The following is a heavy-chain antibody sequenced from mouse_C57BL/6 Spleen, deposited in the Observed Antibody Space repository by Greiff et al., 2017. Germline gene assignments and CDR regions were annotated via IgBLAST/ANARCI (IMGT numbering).Heavy chain of an antibody. V-gene: IGHV2-9*01. Sequence: VQLQQSGPGLVAPSQSLSITCTVSGFSLTSYGVDWVRQPPGKGLAWLGVIWGGGSTNYNSALMSRLSISKDNSKSQVFLKRNSLQSDDTAMYYCVRGDYGSSYGGFAYWGQGTLVTVSA. J-gene: IGHJ3*01. D-gene: IGHD1-1*01. CDR3: VRGDYGSSYGGFAY. CDR1: GFSLTSYG. CDR2: IWGGGST.